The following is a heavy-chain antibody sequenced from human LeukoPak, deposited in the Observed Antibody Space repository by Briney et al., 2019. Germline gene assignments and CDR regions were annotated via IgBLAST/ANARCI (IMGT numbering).Heavy chain of an antibody. J-gene: IGHJ4*02. D-gene: IGHD4-17*01. CDR3: ASDNYGDYGDY. CDR2: IKTDGSST. Sequence: GGSLRLSCAASGFTFSSYWMHWVRQAPGKGLVWVSRIKTDGSSTDYADSVKGRFTISRDNAKNTMYLQMNSLRAEDTAVYYCASDNYGDYGDYWGQGTLVTVSS. V-gene: IGHV3-74*01. CDR1: GFTFSSYW.